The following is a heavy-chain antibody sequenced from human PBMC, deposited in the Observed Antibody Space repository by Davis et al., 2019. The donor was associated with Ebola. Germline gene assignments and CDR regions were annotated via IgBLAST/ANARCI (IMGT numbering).Heavy chain of an antibody. V-gene: IGHV4-59*01. Sequence: SETLSLTCTVSGGPIGRYYWAWVRQPPGKGLEWIGHIFFLGKTNYSPSLKSRVTISLDTSKGQFSLKLTSVTPADTAMYYCARTYSSSWSDWYFDLWGRGSLVTVSS. CDR2: IFFLGKT. J-gene: IGHJ2*01. CDR1: GGPIGRYY. D-gene: IGHD6-13*01. CDR3: ARTYSSSWSDWYFDL.